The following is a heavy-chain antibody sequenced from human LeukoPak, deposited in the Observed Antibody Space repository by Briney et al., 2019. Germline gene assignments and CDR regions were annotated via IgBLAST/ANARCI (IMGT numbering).Heavy chain of an antibody. J-gene: IGHJ4*02. CDR2: IYYSGST. D-gene: IGHD5-18*01. CDR1: GDSINSNY. CDR3: ARAYSYGHHYFDY. V-gene: IGHV4-59*01. Sequence: SETLSLTCSVSGDSINSNYWSWIRQPPGKGLEWIGYIYYSGSTNYNPSLKSRITISVDTSKNQFSLKLSSVTAADTAVYYCARAYSYGHHYFDYWGQGTLVTVSS.